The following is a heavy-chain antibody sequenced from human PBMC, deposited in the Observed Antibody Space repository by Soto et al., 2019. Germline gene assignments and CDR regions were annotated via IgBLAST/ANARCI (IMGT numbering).Heavy chain of an antibody. CDR1: GYSFTSYW. Sequence: PGESLKISCKGSGYSFTSYWIGWVRQMPGKGLEWMGIIYPGDSDTRYSPSFQGQVTISAEKPISTAFLQWSSLKASDTAMYYCARHLKGRSWSYDAFDIWGQGTMVTVSS. J-gene: IGHJ3*02. D-gene: IGHD6-13*01. CDR3: ARHLKGRSWSYDAFDI. CDR2: IYPGDSDT. V-gene: IGHV5-51*01.